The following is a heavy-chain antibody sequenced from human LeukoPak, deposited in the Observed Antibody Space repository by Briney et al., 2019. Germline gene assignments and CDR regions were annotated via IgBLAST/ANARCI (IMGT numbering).Heavy chain of an antibody. CDR1: GFTVSSNY. CDR2: IYSGGST. V-gene: IGHV3-53*01. D-gene: IGHD2-21*02. J-gene: IGHJ4*02. Sequence: GGSLRLSCAASGFTVSSNYMSWVRQAPGKGLEWVSVIYSGGSTYYADSVKDRFTISRDNSKNTLYLQMNSLRAEDTAVYYCARSYRGVTDYWGQGTLVTVSS. CDR3: ARSYRGVTDY.